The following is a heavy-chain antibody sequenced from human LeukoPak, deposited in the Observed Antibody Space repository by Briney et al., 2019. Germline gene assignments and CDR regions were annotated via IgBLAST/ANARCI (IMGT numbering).Heavy chain of an antibody. J-gene: IGHJ4*02. CDR2: IYLGDSDT. CDR3: ARLSFGSGIGY. Sequence: GESLKISCKASGYTFSSYWIGWVRQMPGKGLEWMGIIYLGDSDTRYSPSSQGQVTISADKSISTAYVQWSSLKASDTAMYYCARLSFGSGIGYWGQGTLVTVSS. V-gene: IGHV5-51*01. D-gene: IGHD3-10*01. CDR1: GYTFSSYW.